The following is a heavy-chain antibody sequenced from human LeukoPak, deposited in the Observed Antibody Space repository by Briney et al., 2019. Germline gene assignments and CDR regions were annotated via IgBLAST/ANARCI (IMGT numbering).Heavy chain of an antibody. J-gene: IGHJ5*02. CDR2: FDPEDGET. D-gene: IGHD4-17*01. Sequence: ASVKVSCKVSGYTLTELSMHWVRQAPGKGLEWMGGFDPEDGETIYAQKFQGRVTMTRDTSTSTVYMELSSLRSEDTAVYYCARDIPYHYGEIDPWGQGTLVTVSS. V-gene: IGHV1-24*01. CDR3: ARDIPYHYGEIDP. CDR1: GYTLTELS.